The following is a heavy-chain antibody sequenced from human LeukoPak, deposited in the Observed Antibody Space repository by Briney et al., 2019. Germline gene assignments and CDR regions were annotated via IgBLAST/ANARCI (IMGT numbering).Heavy chain of an antibody. D-gene: IGHD1-1*01. CDR2: IIPIFGTA. Sequence: ASVKVSCKASGGTFSGYAISWVRQAPGQGLEWMGGIIPIFGTANYAQKFQGRVTITADESTSTAYMELSSLRSEDTAVYYCARVYLLQRYYWNSDYYYYYMGVWGKGTTVTVSS. V-gene: IGHV1-69*13. CDR3: ARVYLLQRYYWNSDYYYYYMGV. J-gene: IGHJ6*03. CDR1: GGTFSGYA.